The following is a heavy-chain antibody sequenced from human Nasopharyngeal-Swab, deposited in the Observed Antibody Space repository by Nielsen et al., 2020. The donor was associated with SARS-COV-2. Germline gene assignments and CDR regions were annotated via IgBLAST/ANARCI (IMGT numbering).Heavy chain of an antibody. CDR1: GFTFSSYG. V-gene: IGHV3-30*03. CDR2: ISYDGSNK. J-gene: IGHJ5*02. CDR3: ARDVGGWFDP. D-gene: IGHD4-23*01. Sequence: GSLRLSCAASGFTFSSYGMHWVRQAPGKGLEWVAVISYDGSNKYYADSVKGRFTISRDNSKNTLYLQMNSLRAEDTAVYYCARDVGGWFDPWGQGTLVTVSS.